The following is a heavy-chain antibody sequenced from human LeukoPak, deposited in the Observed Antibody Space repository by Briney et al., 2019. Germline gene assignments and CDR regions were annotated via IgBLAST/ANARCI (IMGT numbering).Heavy chain of an antibody. CDR2: ISARGGST. Sequence: GGSLRLSCAASGFSFNNFDMTWVRQPPGKGLEWVSAISARGGSTYYAGSAKGRFSISRDNSKNTLYLQMSSLRAEDTAVYFCAKLMTTVTTGVIYWGQGTLVTVSS. CDR1: GFSFNNFD. J-gene: IGHJ4*02. V-gene: IGHV3-23*01. D-gene: IGHD4-17*01. CDR3: AKLMTTVTTGVIY.